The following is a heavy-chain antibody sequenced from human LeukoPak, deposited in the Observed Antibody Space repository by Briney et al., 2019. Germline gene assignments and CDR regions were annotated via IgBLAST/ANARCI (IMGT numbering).Heavy chain of an antibody. CDR1: GYTFINYA. J-gene: IGHJ6*02. CDR3: ASPTSRYYYYGMDV. Sequence: SVKVSCKASGYTFINYAMHWVRQAPGQGLEWMGGIIPIFGTANYAQKFQGRVTITADESTSTAYMELSSLRSEDTAVYYCASPTSRYYYYGMDVWGQGTTVTVSS. V-gene: IGHV1-69*13. CDR2: IIPIFGTA.